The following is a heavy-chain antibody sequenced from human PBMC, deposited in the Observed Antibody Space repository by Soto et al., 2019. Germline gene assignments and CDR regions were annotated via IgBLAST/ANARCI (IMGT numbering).Heavy chain of an antibody. CDR1: GDSVSSNTAA. J-gene: IGHJ4*02. CDR3: ARGVAGSGFDL. V-gene: IGHV6-1*01. Sequence: QTRSLPWAISGDSVSSNTAAWNWIRASPSRGLEWLGRTYYRSNWRHDYAVSVKSRITVNPDTSKNHFSLQLNSVTPDDTAVYYCARGVAGSGFDLWGQGTLVTVSS. D-gene: IGHD6-19*01. CDR2: TYYRSNWRH.